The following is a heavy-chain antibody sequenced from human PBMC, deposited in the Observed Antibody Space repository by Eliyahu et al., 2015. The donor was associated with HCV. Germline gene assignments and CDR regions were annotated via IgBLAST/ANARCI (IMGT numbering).Heavy chain of an antibody. Sequence: EVQLVESGGGLVKPGGSLXLSCXXSGFTFXXAWXXGXPPAPGKGLEWVGRIKSKTEGGTTDYAAXVKGRFTISRDDSKNTLYLQMNSLKTEDTAVYYCTTDIRFVPELASGYYYYGMDVWGQGTTVTGLL. J-gene: IGHJ6*02. CDR2: IKSKTEGGTT. CDR1: GFTFXXAW. D-gene: IGHD3-3*01. V-gene: IGHV3-15*01. CDR3: TTDIRFVPELASGYYYYGMDV.